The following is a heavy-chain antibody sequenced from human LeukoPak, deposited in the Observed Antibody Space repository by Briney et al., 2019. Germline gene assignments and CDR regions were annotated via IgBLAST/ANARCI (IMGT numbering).Heavy chain of an antibody. V-gene: IGHV1-8*03. CDR2: MNPNSGNT. Sequence: ASVTVSFKSSGYTFTSYDINWVRQATGQGLEWMGWMNPNSGNTGYAQKFQGRVTITRNTSISTAYMELSSLRSEDTAVYYCARVVRGRNYDFWSGYQYYYYYYMDVWGKGTTVTVSS. CDR1: GYTFTSYD. D-gene: IGHD3-3*01. J-gene: IGHJ6*03. CDR3: ARVVRGRNYDFWSGYQYYYYYYMDV.